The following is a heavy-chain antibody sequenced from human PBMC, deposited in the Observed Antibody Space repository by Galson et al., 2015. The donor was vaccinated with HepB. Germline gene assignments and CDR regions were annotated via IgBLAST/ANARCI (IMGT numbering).Heavy chain of an antibody. V-gene: IGHV3-30*18. CDR1: GFTFSSYG. CDR2: ISYDRSNK. Sequence: SLRLSCAASGFTFSSYGMHWVRQAPCEGLDWVAVISYDRSNKYYADSVKGRFTISRDNSKNTLYLQMNSLRAEDTAVYYCAKDSDGSGRYFDYWGQGTLVTVSS. CDR3: AKDSDGSGRYFDY. D-gene: IGHD3-10*01. J-gene: IGHJ4*02.